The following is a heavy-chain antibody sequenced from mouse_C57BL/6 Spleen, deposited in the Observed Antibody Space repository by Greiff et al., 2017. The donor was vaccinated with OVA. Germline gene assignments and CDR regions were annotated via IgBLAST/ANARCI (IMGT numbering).Heavy chain of an antibody. D-gene: IGHD2-14*01. Sequence: EVMLVESGGGLVKPGGSLKLSCAASGFTFSDYGMHWVRQAPEKGLEWVAYISSGSSTIYYADTVKGRFTISRDNAKHTLFLQMTSLRSEDTAMYYCAKGTPYAMDYWGQGTSVTVSS. CDR1: GFTFSDYG. J-gene: IGHJ4*01. CDR2: ISSGSSTI. CDR3: AKGTPYAMDY. V-gene: IGHV5-17*01.